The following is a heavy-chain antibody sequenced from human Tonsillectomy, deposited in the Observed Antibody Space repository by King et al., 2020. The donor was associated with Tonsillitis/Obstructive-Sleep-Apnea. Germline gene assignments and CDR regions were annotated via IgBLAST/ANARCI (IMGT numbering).Heavy chain of an antibody. D-gene: IGHD4-17*01. Sequence: VQLVESGAEVKKPGASVKVSGKASGYTFTGYYTHWVRQAPGQGLEWMGWINPNNGGTKYAQKFQGRVTVTRDTSISTAYMELSSLRSDDTAVYFCTRRTVTDGFDYWGQGTLVTVSS. V-gene: IGHV1-2*02. CDR1: GYTFTGYY. J-gene: IGHJ4*02. CDR3: TRRTVTDGFDY. CDR2: INPNNGGT.